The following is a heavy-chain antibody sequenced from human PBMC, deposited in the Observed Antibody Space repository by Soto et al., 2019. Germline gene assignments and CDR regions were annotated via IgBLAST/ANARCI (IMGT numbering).Heavy chain of an antibody. CDR1: GGSISSGGYY. V-gene: IGHV4-31*03. Sequence: QVQLQESGPGLVKPSQTLSLTCTVSGGSISSGGYYWSWIRQHPGKGLEWIGYIYYSGSTYYNPSLKSRVTISVDKAKNQFSLKLSSVTAADTAVYYCARQTTVTISFDIWGQGTMVTVSS. CDR3: ARQTTVTISFDI. J-gene: IGHJ3*02. CDR2: IYYSGST. D-gene: IGHD4-17*01.